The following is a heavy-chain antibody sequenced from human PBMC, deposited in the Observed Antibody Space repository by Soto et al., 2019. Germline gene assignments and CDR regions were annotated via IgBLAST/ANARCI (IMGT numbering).Heavy chain of an antibody. CDR2: NYPDDSDT. D-gene: IGHD2-21*01. Sequence: EVQLVQSGAEVQKPGESLKISCKGSGYTFTKYWIGWVRQMPGKGLEWMGINYPDDSDTRYSPSFRGQVTISVDQSIQTVYLLWSSLKASDTAMYYCANSPFLEMATSPRFDYWGQGTLVTVSS. J-gene: IGHJ4*02. CDR3: ANSPFLEMATSPRFDY. V-gene: IGHV5-51*01. CDR1: GYTFTKYW.